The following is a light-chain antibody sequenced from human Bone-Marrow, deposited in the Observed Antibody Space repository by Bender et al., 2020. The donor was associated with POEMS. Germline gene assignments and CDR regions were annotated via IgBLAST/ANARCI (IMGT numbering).Light chain of an antibody. V-gene: IGLV3-25*03. CDR2: RDS. Sequence: SYELTQPPSVSVSPGQTARITCSGDALPKQYAFWYQQTPGQAPVLVIYRDSERPSGIPERFSGSTSGTTVTLTITGVQAEDEADYYCQSADSSGKYRVFGGGTKLTVL. CDR1: ALPKQY. CDR3: QSADSSGKYRV. J-gene: IGLJ3*02.